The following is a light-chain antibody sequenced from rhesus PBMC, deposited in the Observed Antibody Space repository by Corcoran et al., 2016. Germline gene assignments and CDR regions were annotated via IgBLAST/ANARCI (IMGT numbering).Light chain of an antibody. J-gene: IGLJ6*01. CDR1: SSDIGGYNR. CDR3: SSYASSSTFV. V-gene: IGLV2-13*02. CDR2: EVS. Sequence: QSALTQPPSVSKSLGQSVTISCTGTSSDIGGYNRVSWYQQHPGKAPKLMIYEVSKRPSGVSDRFSGSKSANTASLTISGLQAEDEADYYCSSYASSSTFVFGSGTKLTVL.